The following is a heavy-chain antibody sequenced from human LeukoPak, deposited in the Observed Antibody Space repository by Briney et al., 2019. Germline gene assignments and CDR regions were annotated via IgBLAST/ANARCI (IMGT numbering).Heavy chain of an antibody. CDR1: GLTFSSYA. Sequence: SLRLSCAASGLTFSSYAMSWVGQFPGKGLAWLPGISGSGGSTFYSDSVKGWFAISRDNSKNTLNLQMNSLRAKDTAEYYWGKGRGHSNYDNWFDPWGHGTLVTVSS. J-gene: IGHJ5*02. CDR2: ISGSGGST. CDR3: GKGRGHSNYDNWFDP. V-gene: IGHV3-23*01. D-gene: IGHD4-11*01.